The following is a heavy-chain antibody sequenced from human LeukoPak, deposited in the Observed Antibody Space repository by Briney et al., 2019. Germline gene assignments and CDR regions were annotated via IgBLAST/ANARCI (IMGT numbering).Heavy chain of an antibody. D-gene: IGHD6-19*01. Sequence: ASVRVSSKASAYTFTNFDINWVRQAPGQGLEWMGWINPNSGNTGYAQKFQGRVTMTMNTSITTAYMELSSLIAEDTAVYYCARGPQWRGNSYYIDVWGRGTTVTVSS. CDR3: ARGPQWRGNSYYIDV. V-gene: IGHV1-8*01. J-gene: IGHJ6*03. CDR2: INPNSGNT. CDR1: AYTFTNFD.